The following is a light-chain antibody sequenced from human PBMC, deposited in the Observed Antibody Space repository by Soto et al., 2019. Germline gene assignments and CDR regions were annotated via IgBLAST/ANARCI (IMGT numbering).Light chain of an antibody. Sequence: AIRMTQSPSSFSASTGYRVTITCRASQGISSYLAWYQQKPGKAPKLMIYAASNLPSGVPSRFSGSGSGTEFTVTISCLQSEEFATYYCQQYYSYPRTFGQGTKVEIK. CDR3: QQYYSYPRT. CDR2: AAS. CDR1: QGISSY. V-gene: IGKV1-8*01. J-gene: IGKJ1*01.